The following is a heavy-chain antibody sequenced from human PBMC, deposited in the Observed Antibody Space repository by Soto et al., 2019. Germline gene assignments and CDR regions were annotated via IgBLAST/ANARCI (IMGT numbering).Heavy chain of an antibody. D-gene: IGHD3-10*01. CDR3: ARLTLVRGMIITRPIDY. CDR1: GYTFINYG. J-gene: IGHJ4*02. CDR2: ISPYNDNT. Sequence: ASVKVSCKSSGYTFINYGISWVRQAPGQGLEWMGWISPYNDNTNYPQKFQGRVTLTTDTFTNTAYMELRNLRSDDAAVYYCARLTLVRGMIITRPIDYWGQGTLVTVSS. V-gene: IGHV1-18*01.